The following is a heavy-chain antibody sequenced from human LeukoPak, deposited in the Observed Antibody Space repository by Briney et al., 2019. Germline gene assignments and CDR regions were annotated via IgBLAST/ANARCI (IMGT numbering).Heavy chain of an antibody. J-gene: IGHJ4*02. V-gene: IGHV3-69-1*01. Sequence: PGESLRLSCAASGFTFSSYHMNWVRQAPGKGLEWVSSIDTTSYVYYAGSVKGRFTISRDDAKNSLFLQMNSLRADDTAVYYCARLGGGFSDYWGQGILVTVSS. CDR1: GFTFSSYH. D-gene: IGHD1-26*01. CDR3: ARLGGGFSDY. CDR2: IDTTSYV.